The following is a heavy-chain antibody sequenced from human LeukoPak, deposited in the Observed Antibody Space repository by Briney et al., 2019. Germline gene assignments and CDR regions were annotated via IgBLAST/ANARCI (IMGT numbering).Heavy chain of an antibody. CDR3: AKGTLGSCSGGSCYPLDY. D-gene: IGHD2-15*01. J-gene: IGHJ4*02. Sequence: GGSLRLSCAASGFTFSSYAMAWVRQSPGKGLEWVSCITGDGESTYHTDSVKGRFTISRDNSKNTLYLQMNSLRAEDTAVYYCAKGTLGSCSGGSCYPLDYWGQGTLVTVSS. CDR2: ITGDGEST. CDR1: GFTFSSYA. V-gene: IGHV3-23*01.